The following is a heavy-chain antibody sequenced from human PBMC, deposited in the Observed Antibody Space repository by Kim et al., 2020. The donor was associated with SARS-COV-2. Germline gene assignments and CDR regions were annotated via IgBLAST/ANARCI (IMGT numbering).Heavy chain of an antibody. CDR1: SGSFSDNY. J-gene: IGHJ6*03. D-gene: IGHD3-10*01. CDR3: VRGARHFVESRGWFGPEHYFYYMDV. V-gene: IGHV4-34*01. CDR2: ITHTGTT. Sequence: SETLSLTCAVYSGSFSDNYWNWVRQAPGKGLEWIGEITHTGTTAYNESLKSRVTLAVDRSKNQFSLKVRSVTAADTAKYFCVRGARHFVESRGWFGPEHYFYYMDVWSKGTTVIVSS.